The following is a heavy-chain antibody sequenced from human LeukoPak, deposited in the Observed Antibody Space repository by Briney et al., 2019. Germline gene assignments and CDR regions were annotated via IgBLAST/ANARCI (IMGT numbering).Heavy chain of an antibody. CDR1: RVTFRSYG. V-gene: IGHV3-30*02. CDR2: IRYDGSNK. Sequence: PGGSLRLSCAASRVTFRSYGMHWVRQAPGKGLEWVAFIRYDGSNKYYADSVKGRFTISRDNSKNTLYLQMNSLRAEGTAVYYCEKDPQKWESYLDYWGQGTLATVCS. D-gene: IGHD1-26*01. J-gene: IGHJ4*02. CDR3: EKDPQKWESYLDY.